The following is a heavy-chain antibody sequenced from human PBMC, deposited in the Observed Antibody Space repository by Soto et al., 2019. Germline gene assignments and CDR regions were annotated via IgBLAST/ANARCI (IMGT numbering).Heavy chain of an antibody. D-gene: IGHD6-13*01. CDR2: IWYDGSNK. CDR1: GFTFSSYG. Sequence: GGSLRLSCAASGFTFSSYGMHWVRQAPGKGLEWVAVIWYDGSNKYYADSVKGRFTISRDSSKNTLYLQMNSLRAEDTAVYYCARDRDIAAAGTFDYWGQGTLVTVSS. J-gene: IGHJ4*02. CDR3: ARDRDIAAAGTFDY. V-gene: IGHV3-33*01.